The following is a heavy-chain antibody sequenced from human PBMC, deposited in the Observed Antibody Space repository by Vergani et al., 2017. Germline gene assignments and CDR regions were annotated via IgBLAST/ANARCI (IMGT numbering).Heavy chain of an antibody. CDR1: GFSFSSFG. Sequence: QVQLVESGGGVVQPGRSLRLSCAASGFSFSSFGFHWVRQAPGKGLEWVAFIRYDGSNKYYADSVKGRFTISRDNSKNTLYLQMNSLKTEDTAVYYCTTGFPGSSWSTYWGQGTLVTVSS. V-gene: IGHV3-30*02. CDR2: IRYDGSNK. J-gene: IGHJ4*01. CDR3: TTGFPGSSWSTY. D-gene: IGHD6-13*01.